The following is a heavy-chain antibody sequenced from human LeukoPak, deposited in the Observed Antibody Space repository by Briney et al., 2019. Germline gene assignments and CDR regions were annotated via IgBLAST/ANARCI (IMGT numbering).Heavy chain of an antibody. CDR3: ASTPIGYSSGWYYFDY. CDR2: IYYSGST. J-gene: IGHJ4*02. Sequence: PSETLSLTCTVSGGSLSSYYWSWIRQPPGKGLEWIGYIYYSGSTNYNPSLKSRVTISVDTSKNQFSLKLSSVTAADTAVYYCASTPIGYSSGWYYFDYWGQGTLVTVSS. V-gene: IGHV4-59*01. D-gene: IGHD6-19*01. CDR1: GGSLSSYY.